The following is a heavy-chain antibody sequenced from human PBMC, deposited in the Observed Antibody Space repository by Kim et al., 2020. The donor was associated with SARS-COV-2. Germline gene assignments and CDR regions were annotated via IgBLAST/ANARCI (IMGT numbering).Heavy chain of an antibody. CDR2: ITHSGIT. D-gene: IGHD3-10*01. CDR3: ARVRGFRSYVDY. CDR1: GGSFSGYY. J-gene: IGHJ4*02. Sequence: SETLSLTCAVYGGSFSGYYWSWIRQPPGKGLEWIGEITHSGITNYNPSLKSRVTISVDTSKNQFSLKLSSVTAADTAVYYCARVRGFRSYVDYWGQGTLVTVSS. V-gene: IGHV4-34*01.